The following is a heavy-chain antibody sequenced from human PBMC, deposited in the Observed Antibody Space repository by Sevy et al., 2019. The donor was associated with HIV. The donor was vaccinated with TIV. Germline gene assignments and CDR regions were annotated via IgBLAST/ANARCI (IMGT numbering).Heavy chain of an antibody. V-gene: IGHV3-7*01. D-gene: IGHD3-22*01. CDR2: IKQDGSEK. J-gene: IGHJ4*02. CDR1: GFTFSSYW. CDR3: ARGDSSGYYLIDY. Sequence: GGSLRLSCAASGFTFSSYWMSWVRQAPGKGLEWVANIKQDGSEKYYVDSVKGRFTISRDNAKNSLHLQMNSLRAEDTAVYYCARGDSSGYYLIDYWGQGTLVTVSS.